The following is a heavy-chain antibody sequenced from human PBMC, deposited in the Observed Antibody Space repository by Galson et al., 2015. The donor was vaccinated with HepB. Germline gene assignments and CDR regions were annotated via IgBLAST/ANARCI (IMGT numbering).Heavy chain of an antibody. V-gene: IGHV3-53*01. CDR2: IYSGGST. Sequence: SLRLSCAASGFTVSSNYMSWVRQAPGKGLEWVSVIYSGGSTYYADSVKGRFTISRDNSKNTLYLQMNSLRAEDTAVYYCAVRSRPTDYGDYYYGMDVWGQGTTVTVSS. CDR3: AVRSRPTDYGDYYYGMDV. J-gene: IGHJ6*02. CDR1: GFTVSSNY. D-gene: IGHD4-17*01.